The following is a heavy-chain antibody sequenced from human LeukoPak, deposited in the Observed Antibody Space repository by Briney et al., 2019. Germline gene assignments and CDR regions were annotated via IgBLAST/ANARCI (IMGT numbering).Heavy chain of an antibody. Sequence: GGSLRLSCVASGFTFSIYTMSWVRQAPGKGLEWVSSITSSSSSMYSADSVKGRLTFSRDNAKNSLYLQMNSLRAEDTAVYYCARDLARGGYWGQGTLVTVSS. CDR1: GFTFSIYT. CDR2: ITSSSSSM. CDR3: ARDLARGGY. D-gene: IGHD2-15*01. V-gene: IGHV3-21*01. J-gene: IGHJ4*02.